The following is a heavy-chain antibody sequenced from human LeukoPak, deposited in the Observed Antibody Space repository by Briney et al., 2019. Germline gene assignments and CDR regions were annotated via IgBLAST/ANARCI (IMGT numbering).Heavy chain of an antibody. V-gene: IGHV4-39*01. CDR2: IYYSGST. Sequence: SETLSLTCTVSGGSISSSSYYWGWIRQPPGTGLEWIGIIYYSGSTYYNPSLKSRVTISVDTSKNQFSLKLCSVTAADTAVYYCARQEYYYGMDVWGQGTTVTVSS. CDR1: GGSISSSSYY. J-gene: IGHJ6*02. CDR3: ARQEYYYGMDV.